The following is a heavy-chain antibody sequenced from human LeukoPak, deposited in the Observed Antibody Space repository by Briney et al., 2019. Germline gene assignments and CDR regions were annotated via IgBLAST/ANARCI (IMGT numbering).Heavy chain of an antibody. J-gene: IGHJ4*02. CDR3: AKYFRADSGNYYRSFDY. CDR1: GFTFSDNW. V-gene: IGHV3-7*05. CDR2: IKEDGSEK. Sequence: GGSLRLSCAVSGFTFSDNWMSWVRQVPGKGLEWVANIKEDGSEKNYVDSVKGRFTISRDNAKSSLYLQMNSLRAEDTAVYYCAKYFRADSGNYYRSFDYWGQGTLVTVSS. D-gene: IGHD1-26*01.